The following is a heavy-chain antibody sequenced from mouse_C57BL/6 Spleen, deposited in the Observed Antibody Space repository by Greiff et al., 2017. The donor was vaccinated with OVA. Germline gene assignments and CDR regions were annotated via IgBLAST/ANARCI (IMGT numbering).Heavy chain of an antibody. V-gene: IGHV1-81*01. D-gene: IGHD2-4*01. Sequence: QVQLQQSGAELARPGASVKLSCKASGYTFTSYGISWVKQRTGQGLEWIGEIYPRSGNTYYNEKFKGKATLTADKSSSTAYMERRSLTSEDSAVYFGARQERYDYDDPAWFAYWGQGTLVTVSA. CDR3: ARQERYDYDDPAWFAY. CDR2: IYPRSGNT. CDR1: GYTFTSYG. J-gene: IGHJ3*01.